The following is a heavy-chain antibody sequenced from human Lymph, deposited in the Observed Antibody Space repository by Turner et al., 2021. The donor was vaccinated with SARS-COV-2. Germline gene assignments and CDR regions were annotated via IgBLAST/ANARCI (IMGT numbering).Heavy chain of an antibody. CDR1: GGTFSSYA. Sequence: SCKASGGTFSSYAISWVRQAPGQGLEWMGGIIPIFGTGNYAQKFQGRVTITADESTSTAYMELSSLRSEDTAVYYCARDTAVAGTLGAFDIWGQGTIVTVSS. CDR3: ARDTAVAGTLGAFDI. CDR2: IIPIFGTG. J-gene: IGHJ3*02. V-gene: IGHV1-69*01. D-gene: IGHD6-19*01.